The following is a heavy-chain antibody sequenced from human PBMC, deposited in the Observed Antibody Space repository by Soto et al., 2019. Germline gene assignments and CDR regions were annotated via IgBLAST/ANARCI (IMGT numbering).Heavy chain of an antibody. J-gene: IGHJ4*02. D-gene: IGHD3-10*01. Sequence: EVQLVESGGGLVQPGESLRLSCAASGFTVSNYHMTWVRQAPGKGLEWVSAVYADGATSHADSVKDRFTVSRDNSRNTLNLQMSGLRAEDTAGYYCARSGGGLDYWGQGTLVTVSS. CDR2: VYADGAT. CDR3: ARSGGGLDY. CDR1: GFTVSNYH. V-gene: IGHV3-66*01.